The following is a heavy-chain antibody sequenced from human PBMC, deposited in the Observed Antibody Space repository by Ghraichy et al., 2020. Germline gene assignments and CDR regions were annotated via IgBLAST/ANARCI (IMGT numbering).Heavy chain of an antibody. V-gene: IGHV4-61*01. J-gene: IGHJ6*02. CDR1: GGSVSSGSYY. Sequence: ESLNISCTVSGGSVSSGSYYWSWIRQPPGKGLEWIGYIYYSGSTNYNPSLKSRVTISVDTSKNQFSLKLSSVTAADTAVYYCARLMYYYYGMDVWGQGTTVTVSS. CDR3: ARLMYYYYGMDV. CDR2: IYYSGST.